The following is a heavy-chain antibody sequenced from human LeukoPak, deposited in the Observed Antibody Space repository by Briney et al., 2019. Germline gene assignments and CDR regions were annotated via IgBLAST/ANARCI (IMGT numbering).Heavy chain of an antibody. D-gene: IGHD2-2*01. J-gene: IGHJ5*02. Sequence: SETLSLTCAVYGGSFSGYYWSWIRQPPGKGLEWIGEINHSGSTNYNPSLKSQVTISVDTSKNQFSLKLSSVTAADTAVYYCAREIVVVPAAMDWFDPWGQGTLVTVSS. CDR2: INHSGST. CDR3: AREIVVVPAAMDWFDP. CDR1: GGSFSGYY. V-gene: IGHV4-34*01.